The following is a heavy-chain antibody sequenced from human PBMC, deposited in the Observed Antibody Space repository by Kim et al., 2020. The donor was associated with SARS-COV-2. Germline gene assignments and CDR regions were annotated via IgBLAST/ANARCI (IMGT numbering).Heavy chain of an antibody. D-gene: IGHD2-15*01. V-gene: IGHV3-30*18. Sequence: GGSLRLSCAASGFTFSNYGMHWVRQAPGKGLEGVAVISKDGSDKDYADSMKGRFTISRDNSKNTVYLQMSNLRAEDTAIYYCTNYGSVSGNLWGQGTLVIVSS. J-gene: IGHJ4*02. CDR2: ISKDGSDK. CDR3: TNYGSVSGNL. CDR1: GFTFSNYG.